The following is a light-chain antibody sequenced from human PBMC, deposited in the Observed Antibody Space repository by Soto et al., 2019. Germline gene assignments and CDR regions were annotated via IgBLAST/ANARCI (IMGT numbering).Light chain of an antibody. J-gene: IGKJ1*01. V-gene: IGKV3-20*01. CDR3: QQYGSSGT. CDR2: GAS. Sequence: DIVLTQSAGPLSLSPGERATLSCRASQSVSNNYLAWYQQKPGQAPRLLIYGASNRATGIPDRFSGSGSGTDFTLTISRLEPEDFAVYYCQQYGSSGTLGQGTKVDIK. CDR1: QSVSNNY.